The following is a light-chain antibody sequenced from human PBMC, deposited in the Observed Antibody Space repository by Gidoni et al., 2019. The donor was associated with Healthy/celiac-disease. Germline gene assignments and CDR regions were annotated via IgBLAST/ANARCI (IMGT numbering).Light chain of an antibody. CDR2: DAS. CDR1: QSVSSY. J-gene: IGKJ1*01. V-gene: IGKV3-11*01. CDR3: QQRRT. Sequence: EIVLTQSPAPLSLSPGERATLSCRASQSVSSYLAWYQQKPGQAPRLLIYDASNRATGIPARFRGSVSGTDFTLTISSLEPEDFAVYYCQQRRTFGQGTKVEIK.